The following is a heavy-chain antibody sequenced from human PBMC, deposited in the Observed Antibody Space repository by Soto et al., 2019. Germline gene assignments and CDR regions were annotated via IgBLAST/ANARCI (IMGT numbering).Heavy chain of an antibody. J-gene: IGHJ3*01. Sequence: HPGGSLRLSCAASGFTFSSYAMSWVRQAPGKGLEWVSAISGSGGSTYYADSVKGRFTISRDNSKNTLYLQMNSLRAEDTAVYYCANVGRWLLFLVAFALWCQGTMVTVSS. CDR2: ISGSGGST. V-gene: IGHV3-23*01. CDR1: GFTFSSYA. CDR3: ANVGRWLLFLVAFAL. D-gene: IGHD5-18*01.